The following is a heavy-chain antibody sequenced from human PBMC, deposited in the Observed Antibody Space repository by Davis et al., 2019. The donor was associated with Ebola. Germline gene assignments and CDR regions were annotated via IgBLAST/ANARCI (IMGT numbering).Heavy chain of an antibody. CDR1: GFTFNIFD. D-gene: IGHD2/OR15-2a*01. CDR2: ISYDGSNK. CDR3: TRGRHSEPTYDDY. V-gene: IGHV3-33*05. Sequence: PGGSLRLSCAASGFTFNIFDMHWVRQAPGKGLEWVAVISYDGSNKHYADSVKGRFTISRDNSKNTLYLQMNSLRAEDTAVYYCTRGRHSEPTYDDYWGQGTLVTVSS. J-gene: IGHJ4*02.